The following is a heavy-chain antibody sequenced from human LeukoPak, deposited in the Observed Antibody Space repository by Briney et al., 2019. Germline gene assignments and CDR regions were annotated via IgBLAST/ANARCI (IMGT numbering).Heavy chain of an antibody. Sequence: GGSLRLSCAASGFTFSSYWMHWVRQAPGKGLVWVSRINSDGSSTSYADSVKGRFTISRDNAKNTLYLQMNSLRAEDTAVYYCAKASSGWSLFDYWGQGTLVTISS. V-gene: IGHV3-74*01. J-gene: IGHJ4*02. CDR2: INSDGSST. CDR1: GFTFSSYW. CDR3: AKASSGWSLFDY. D-gene: IGHD6-19*01.